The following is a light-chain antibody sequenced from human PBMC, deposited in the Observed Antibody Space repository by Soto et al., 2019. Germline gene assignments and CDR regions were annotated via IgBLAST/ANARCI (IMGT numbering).Light chain of an antibody. CDR2: KAS. Sequence: DIQLTQSPSTLSASVEDSVTITCRASQSISSWSAWYQQKPGKAPQLLVCKASSLESGVPSRFSGSGSGTEFTLTISTLQPDDFATYYCQQYEAYPLTFGGGTKVEI. CDR3: QQYEAYPLT. V-gene: IGKV1-5*03. CDR1: QSISSW. J-gene: IGKJ4*01.